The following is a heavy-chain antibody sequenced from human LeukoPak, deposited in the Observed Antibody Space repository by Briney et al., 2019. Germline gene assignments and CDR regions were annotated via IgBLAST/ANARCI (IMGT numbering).Heavy chain of an antibody. CDR3: AKQKIHIAARPAYYYYGMDV. V-gene: IGHV3-30*18. CDR1: GFTFSSYG. Sequence: PGGSLRLSCAASGFTFSSYGMHWVRQAPGKGLEWVAVISYDGSNKYCTDSVKGRFTISRDNSKNTLYLQMNSLRAEDTAVYYCAKQKIHIAARPAYYYYGMDVWGQGTTVTVSS. D-gene: IGHD6-6*01. J-gene: IGHJ6*02. CDR2: ISYDGSNK.